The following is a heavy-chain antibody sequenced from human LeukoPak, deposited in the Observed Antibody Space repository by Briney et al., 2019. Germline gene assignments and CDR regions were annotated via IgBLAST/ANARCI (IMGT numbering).Heavy chain of an antibody. J-gene: IGHJ4*02. D-gene: IGHD6-6*01. CDR1: GYTLTGHY. V-gene: IGHV1-2*02. CDR3: ARAGTSSSPLHFDY. CDR2: INPNSGGT. Sequence: ASVKVSCKASGYTLTGHYIHWVRQAPGQDLDYMGWINPNSGGTNYAQKFQGRVTMTRDTSINTAYMELSSLKSDDTAVYYCARAGTSSSPLHFDYWGQGTLVTVSS.